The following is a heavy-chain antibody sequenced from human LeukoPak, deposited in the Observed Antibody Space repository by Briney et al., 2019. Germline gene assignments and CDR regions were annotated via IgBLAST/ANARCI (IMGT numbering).Heavy chain of an antibody. CDR1: GFSLTTSGVG. Sequence: ESGPTLVNPTQTLTLTCSFSGFSLTTSGVGVGWIRQPPGKALEWLAVIYWNDEKHYSPSLKSRLTITKDTSKNQVVLTLTNMDPVDTATYYCAHRLRWGSGSNLSFDPWGQGTLVTVSS. J-gene: IGHJ5*02. D-gene: IGHD2-15*01. CDR2: IYWNDEK. CDR3: AHRLRWGSGSNLSFDP. V-gene: IGHV2-5*01.